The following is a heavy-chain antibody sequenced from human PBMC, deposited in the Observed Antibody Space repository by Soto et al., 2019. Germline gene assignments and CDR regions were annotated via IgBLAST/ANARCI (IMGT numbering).Heavy chain of an antibody. V-gene: IGHV4-30-2*01. CDR2: IYHNGSP. CDR1: GGSMSSGGYS. Sequence: QLQLQESGSGLVKPSQTLSLTCAVSGGSMSSGGYSWSWIRQPPGKGLEWIGYIYHNGSPYYNPSLNGRVTISVDRSKHQFSLKLSSVTAADTAVYYCARVPDVWGQGTTVTVSS. CDR3: ARVPDV. J-gene: IGHJ6*02.